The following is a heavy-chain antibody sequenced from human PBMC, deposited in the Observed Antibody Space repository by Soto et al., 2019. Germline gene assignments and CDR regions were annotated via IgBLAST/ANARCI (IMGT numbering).Heavy chain of an antibody. D-gene: IGHD6-13*01. Sequence: QVQLVQSGSEVKMPGSSVKVSCKTSGGTFSRHAINWVRQAPGQGLEWMGGIIPLFGTTNYAQKFQDRVTITADESTSTAYMELSSLRSEDTAIYYCAREAGYNWFDPWGQGTLVTVSS. CDR3: AREAGYNWFDP. CDR2: IIPLFGTT. CDR1: GGTFSRHA. J-gene: IGHJ5*02. V-gene: IGHV1-69*01.